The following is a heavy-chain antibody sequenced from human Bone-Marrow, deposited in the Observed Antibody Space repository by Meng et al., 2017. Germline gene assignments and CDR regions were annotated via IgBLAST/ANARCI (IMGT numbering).Heavy chain of an antibody. CDR3: ARSLAGYSSGGYSGDDAFDI. CDR2: IYTRGST. J-gene: IGHJ3*02. V-gene: IGHV4-4*07. D-gene: IGHD6-19*01. Sequence: SETLSLTCTVSGGSISSYYWSWIRQPAGKGLEWIGRIYTRGSTNYNPSLKSRVTMSVDTSKNQFSLKLSSVTAADTAVYYCARSLAGYSSGGYSGDDAFDIWGQGTMVTVSS. CDR1: GGSISSYY.